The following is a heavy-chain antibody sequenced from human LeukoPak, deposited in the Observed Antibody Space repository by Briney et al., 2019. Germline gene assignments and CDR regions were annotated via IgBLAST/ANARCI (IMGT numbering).Heavy chain of an antibody. CDR2: ISSSGSTI. CDR3: ARSSYDILTGYQQGYFLDY. Sequence: GGSLRLSCAASGFTFSDYYMSWIRQAPGKGLEWVSYISSSGSTIYYADSVKGRFTIPRDNAKNSLYLQMNSLRAEDTAVYYCARSSYDILTGYQQGYFLDYWGQGTLVTVSS. V-gene: IGHV3-11*04. D-gene: IGHD3-9*01. CDR1: GFTFSDYY. J-gene: IGHJ4*02.